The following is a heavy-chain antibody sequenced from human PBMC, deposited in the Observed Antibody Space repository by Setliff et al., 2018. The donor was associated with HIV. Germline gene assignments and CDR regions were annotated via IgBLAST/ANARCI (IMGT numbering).Heavy chain of an antibody. V-gene: IGHV1-69*05. CDR1: GYTFTGNY. CDR3: ATLDYYGSQTYNLALHY. Sequence: SVKVSCKASGYTFTGNYIHWVRQAPGQGLEWMGGIIPIFGTANYAQKFQGRVTITTDESTSTAYMELSSLRSEDTAVYYCATLDYYGSQTYNLALHYWGQGTLVTVSS. D-gene: IGHD3-10*01. J-gene: IGHJ4*02. CDR2: IIPIFGTA.